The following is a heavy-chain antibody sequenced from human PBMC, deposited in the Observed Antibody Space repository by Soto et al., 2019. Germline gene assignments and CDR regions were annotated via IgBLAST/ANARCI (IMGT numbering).Heavy chain of an antibody. CDR3: ARGGLGYCSGGSCYRTDPFDY. D-gene: IGHD2-15*01. CDR1: GGSFSGYF. V-gene: IGHV4-34*01. Sequence: SETLSLTCAVYGGSFSGYFWSWIRQPPGKGLEWIGEINHSGSTNYNPYLKRRVTISVDKSKNQFSLKLSSVTAADTAVYYCARGGLGYCSGGSCYRTDPFDYWGQGTLVTVSS. J-gene: IGHJ4*02. CDR2: INHSGST.